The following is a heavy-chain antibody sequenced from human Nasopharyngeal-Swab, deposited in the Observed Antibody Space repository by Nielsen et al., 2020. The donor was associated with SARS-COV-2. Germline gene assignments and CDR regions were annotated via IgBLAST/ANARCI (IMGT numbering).Heavy chain of an antibody. CDR2: ISGLGGST. V-gene: IGHV3-23*01. Sequence: GESLKIPCAAPGFTLRNYAMSRVRQAPGKGLEWISAISGLGGSTYYADSVKGRFTISRDNSKNTLYLQMNSLRAEDTAVYFCARTTVTTDPGDYWGQGTLVTVSS. CDR3: ARTTVTTDPGDY. D-gene: IGHD4-17*01. CDR1: GFTLRNYA. J-gene: IGHJ4*02.